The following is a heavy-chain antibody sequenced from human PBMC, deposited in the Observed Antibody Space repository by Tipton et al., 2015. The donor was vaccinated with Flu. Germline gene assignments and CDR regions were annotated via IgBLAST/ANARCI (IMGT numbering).Heavy chain of an antibody. CDR1: GFTFDDYA. D-gene: IGHD2-21*01. CDR2: ISWNSGSI. J-gene: IGHJ6*02. V-gene: IGHV3-9*01. Sequence: SLRLSCAASGFTFDDYAVHWVRQAPGKGLEWVSGISWNSGSIGYADSVKGRFTISRDNAKNSLYLQMNSLRAEDTALYYCAKAIASDYYYGMDVWGQGTTVTVSS. CDR3: AKAIASDYYYGMDV.